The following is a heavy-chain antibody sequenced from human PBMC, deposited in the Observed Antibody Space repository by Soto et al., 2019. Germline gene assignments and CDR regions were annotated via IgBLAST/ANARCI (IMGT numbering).Heavy chain of an antibody. CDR1: GGTFSSYA. Sequence: EASVKVSCKASGGTFSSYAISWVRQAPGQGLEWMGGIIPIFGTANYAQKFQGRVTITADESTSTAYMELSSLRSEDTAVYYCARGVILQHYYYYYGMDVWGQGTTVTAP. CDR3: ARGVILQHYYYYYGMDV. CDR2: IIPIFGTA. D-gene: IGHD3-22*01. V-gene: IGHV1-69*13. J-gene: IGHJ6*02.